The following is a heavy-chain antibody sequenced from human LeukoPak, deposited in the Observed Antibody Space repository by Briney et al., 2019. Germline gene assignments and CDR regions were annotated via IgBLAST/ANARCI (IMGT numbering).Heavy chain of an antibody. Sequence: PGGSLRLSCAASGFTFDDYAMHWVRRAPGKGLEWVSGISWNSGSIGYADSVKGRFTISRDNAKSTLYLQMNSLRAEDTAVYYCVRSAYYGSRGFYLDSWGQGSLVTASS. D-gene: IGHD3-22*01. V-gene: IGHV3-9*01. CDR2: ISWNSGSI. CDR3: VRSAYYGSRGFYLDS. CDR1: GFTFDDYA. J-gene: IGHJ5*01.